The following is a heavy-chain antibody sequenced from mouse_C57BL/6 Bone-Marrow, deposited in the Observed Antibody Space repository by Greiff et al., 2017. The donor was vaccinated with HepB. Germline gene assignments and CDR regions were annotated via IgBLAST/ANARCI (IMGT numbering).Heavy chain of an antibody. CDR3: TTEDLSTMVTCAY. D-gene: IGHD2-2*01. J-gene: IGHJ3*01. CDR1: GFNIKDDY. CDR2: IDPENGDT. V-gene: IGHV14-4*01. Sequence: VQLQQSGAELVRPGASVKLSCTASGFNIKDDYMHWVKQRPEQGLEWIGWIDPENGDTEYASKFQGKATITADTSSNTAYLQLSSLTSEDTAVYYCTTEDLSTMVTCAYGGQGTLVTVSA.